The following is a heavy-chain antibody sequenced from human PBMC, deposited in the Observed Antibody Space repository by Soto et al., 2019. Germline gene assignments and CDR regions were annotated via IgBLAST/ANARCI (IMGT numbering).Heavy chain of an antibody. V-gene: IGHV1-3*01. D-gene: IGHD2-15*01. CDR2: INAGNGDT. J-gene: IGHJ6*02. CDR1: GYTFTSYG. Sequence: GASVKVSSKASGYTFTSYGLHWVRQAPGQGPLWMGWINAGNGDTKYSQTFQGRITITRDTSANTVYMELSSLTSEDTTIYYCARDRGCSGGSCDSRHYGMDVWGQGTTVTVSS. CDR3: ARDRGCSGGSCDSRHYGMDV.